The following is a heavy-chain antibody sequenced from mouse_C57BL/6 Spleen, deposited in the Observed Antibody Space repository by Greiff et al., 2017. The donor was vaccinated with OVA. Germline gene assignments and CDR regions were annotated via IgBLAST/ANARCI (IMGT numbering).Heavy chain of an antibody. J-gene: IGHJ2*01. Sequence: VQLKESGGDLVKPGGSLKLSCAASGFTFSSYGMSWVRQTPDKRLEWVATISSGGSYTYYPDSVKGRFTISRDNTKNTLYLQMSNQKTEDTARYYCAKLFNYGSSFDYWGQGTTLTVSS. CDR1: GFTFSSYG. V-gene: IGHV5-6*01. D-gene: IGHD1-1*01. CDR3: AKLFNYGSSFDY. CDR2: ISSGGSYT.